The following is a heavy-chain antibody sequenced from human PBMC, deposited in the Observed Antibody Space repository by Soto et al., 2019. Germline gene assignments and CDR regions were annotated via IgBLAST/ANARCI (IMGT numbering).Heavy chain of an antibody. CDR2: IYPGDSDT. V-gene: IGHV5-51*01. CDR3: ARAPDFGGYSYGPLHWFDP. Sequence: GESLKISCKGSGCSFTSYWIGWGRQMPGKGLEWMGIIYPGDSDTRYSPSFQGQVTISADKSISTAYLQWSSLKASDTAMYYCARAPDFGGYSYGPLHWFDPWCQGTLVTVFS. CDR1: GCSFTSYW. J-gene: IGHJ5*02. D-gene: IGHD5-18*01.